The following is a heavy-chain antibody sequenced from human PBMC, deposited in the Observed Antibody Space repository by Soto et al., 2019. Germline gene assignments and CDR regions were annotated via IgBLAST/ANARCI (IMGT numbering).Heavy chain of an antibody. D-gene: IGHD1-20*01. CDR1: GXTFDDYT. CDR3: ALITLGP. Sequence: GSLKLSCAASGXTFDDYTMHWVRQAPGKGLEWVSLIIWDGGSTYYADSVKGRFTISRDNSKNSLYLKMNSLRTEDTALYYCALITLGPWGQGTLGTVS. V-gene: IGHV3-43*01. CDR2: IIWDGGST. J-gene: IGHJ5*02.